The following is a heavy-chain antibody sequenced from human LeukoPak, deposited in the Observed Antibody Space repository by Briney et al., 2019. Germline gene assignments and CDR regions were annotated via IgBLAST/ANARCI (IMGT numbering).Heavy chain of an antibody. CDR3: ARHSTVVGMGWFDP. CDR2: IYHSGST. J-gene: IGHJ5*02. Sequence: SETLSLTCTVSGGSISSSNWWSWVRQPPGKGLEWIGEIYHSGSTNYNPSLKSRVTISVDTSKNQFSLKLSSVTAADTAVYYCARHSTVVGMGWFDPWGQGTLVTVSS. CDR1: GGSISSSNW. D-gene: IGHD2-21*01. V-gene: IGHV4-4*02.